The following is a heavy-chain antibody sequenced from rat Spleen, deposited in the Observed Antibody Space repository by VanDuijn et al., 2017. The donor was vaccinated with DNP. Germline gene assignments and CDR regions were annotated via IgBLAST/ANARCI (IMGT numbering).Heavy chain of an antibody. V-gene: IGHV2S30*01. D-gene: IGHD1-2*01. Sequence: QVQLKESGPGLVQPSQTLSLTCTVSGFSLMDYSVHWVRQPPGKGLEWMGRMRYDGDTYYNSVFKPRMSFSRDTSKRQVFLKMKSLQTEDTATYYCGRGFYSSYIPFTMFVVDAWGPGASVTVSS. CDR2: MRYDGDT. CDR1: GFSLMDYS. CDR3: GRGFYSSYIPFTMFVVDA. J-gene: IGHJ4*01.